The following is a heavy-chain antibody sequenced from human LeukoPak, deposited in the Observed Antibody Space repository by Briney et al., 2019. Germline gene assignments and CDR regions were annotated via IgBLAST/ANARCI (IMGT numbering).Heavy chain of an antibody. Sequence: PGGSLRLSCAASGFTFSSYGMHWVRQAPGKGLEWVAFIRYDGSNKYYADSMKGRFTISRDNSKNTLYLQMNSLRVEDTAVYYGAKGPTGSDYYYYYMDVWGKGTTVTVSS. CDR1: GFTFSSYG. V-gene: IGHV3-30*02. D-gene: IGHD5-12*01. J-gene: IGHJ6*03. CDR3: AKGPTGSDYYYYYMDV. CDR2: IRYDGSNK.